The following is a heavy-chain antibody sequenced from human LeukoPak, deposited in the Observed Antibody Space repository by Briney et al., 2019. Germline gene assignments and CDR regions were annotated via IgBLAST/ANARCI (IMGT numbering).Heavy chain of an antibody. D-gene: IGHD3-16*01. CDR3: ARGSLLHYDYVWGSYDY. V-gene: IGHV3-53*01. CDR1: GFTVSSNY. CDR2: IYSGGST. J-gene: IGHJ4*02. Sequence: GGSLRLSCAASGFTVSSNYMSWVRQAPGKGLEWVSVIYSGGSTNYADSVKGRFTISRDNSKNTLYLQMNSLRAEDTAVYYCARGSLLHYDYVWGSYDYWGQGTLVTVSS.